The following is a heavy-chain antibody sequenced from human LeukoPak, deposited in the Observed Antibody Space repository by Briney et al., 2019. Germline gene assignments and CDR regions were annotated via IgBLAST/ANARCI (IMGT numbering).Heavy chain of an antibody. CDR3: VRGDNIDY. J-gene: IGHJ4*02. Sequence: GGSLRLSCAASGFSFSTSTMNWVRQAPGKGLEWISSIGKTGRDMYYANSVRGRFTISRDNAKNSLFLVMDSLRVEDTSVYYCVRGDNIDYWGQGTLVTVSS. CDR2: IGKTGRDM. D-gene: IGHD2/OR15-2a*01. V-gene: IGHV3-21*01. CDR1: GFSFSTST.